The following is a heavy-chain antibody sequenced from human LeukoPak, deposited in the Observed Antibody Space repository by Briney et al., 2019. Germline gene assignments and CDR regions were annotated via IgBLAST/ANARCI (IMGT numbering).Heavy chain of an antibody. Sequence: GGSLRLSCAASGLTYTDFWMHWVRQAPGKGLEWVSLIKNVGSVTRYADCVKGRFIISRDDAKNTLDLQMNSLKVDDTAVYYCATGHSYGYDYWGQGILVTVSS. D-gene: IGHD5-18*01. V-gene: IGHV3-74*01. J-gene: IGHJ4*02. CDR2: IKNVGSVT. CDR3: ATGHSYGYDY. CDR1: GLTYTDFW.